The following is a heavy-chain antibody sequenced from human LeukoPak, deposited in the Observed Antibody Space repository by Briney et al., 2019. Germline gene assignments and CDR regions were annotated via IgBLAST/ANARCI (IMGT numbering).Heavy chain of an antibody. V-gene: IGHV4-34*01. D-gene: IGHD3-22*01. Sequence: TSETLSLTCAVYGGSFSGYYWSWIRQPPGKGLEWIGEINHSGSTNYNPSLKSRVTISVDTSKNQFSLKLSSVTAADTAVYYCAREQYYDSSGYYYWGQGTLVTVSS. J-gene: IGHJ4*02. CDR3: AREQYYDSSGYYY. CDR2: INHSGST. CDR1: GGSFSGYY.